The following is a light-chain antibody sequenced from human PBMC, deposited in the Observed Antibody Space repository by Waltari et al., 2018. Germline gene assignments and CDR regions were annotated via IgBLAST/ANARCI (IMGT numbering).Light chain of an antibody. V-gene: IGLV1-40*01. Sequence: QSVLTQPPSVSGAPGPKVTISCTGSGSNIGAGYDVHWYQQLPRAAPKLLIYVRTSRPLGVPDRFFGSTSGTSASLAITGLQAEDEGDYYCQSYDTSLSVVFGGGTKLTVL. CDR3: QSYDTSLSVV. CDR1: GSNIGAGYD. CDR2: VRT. J-gene: IGLJ3*02.